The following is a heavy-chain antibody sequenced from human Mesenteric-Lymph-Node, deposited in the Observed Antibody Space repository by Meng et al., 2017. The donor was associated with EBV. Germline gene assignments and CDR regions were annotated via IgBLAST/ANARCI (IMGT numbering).Heavy chain of an antibody. D-gene: IGHD3-16*01. Sequence: RQKTGQGLGKPSGTLSVTCAVSLDSNSNSDWLSGARQPPGKGLEWIGEIYYTGSTNYNPSLKSRVSMSVDKSKNEFTLGVNTVTAADTAVYYCASGGVRDPSPPYWGQGALVTVSS. J-gene: IGHJ1*01. CDR3: ASGGVRDPSPPY. CDR1: LDSNSNSDW. CDR2: IYYTGST. V-gene: IGHV4-4*02.